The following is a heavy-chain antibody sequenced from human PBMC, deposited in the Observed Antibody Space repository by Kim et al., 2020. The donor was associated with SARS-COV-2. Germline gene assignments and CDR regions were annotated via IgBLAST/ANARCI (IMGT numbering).Heavy chain of an antibody. CDR1: GGTFSSYA. V-gene: IGHV1-69*04. CDR2: IIPILGIA. Sequence: SVKVSCKASGGTFSSYAISWVRQAPGQGLEWMGRIIPILGIANYAQKFQGRVTITADKSTSTAYMELSSLRSEDTAVYYCARVGDLNYYDSSGYLPFDYWGQGTLVTVSS. D-gene: IGHD3-22*01. CDR3: ARVGDLNYYDSSGYLPFDY. J-gene: IGHJ4*02.